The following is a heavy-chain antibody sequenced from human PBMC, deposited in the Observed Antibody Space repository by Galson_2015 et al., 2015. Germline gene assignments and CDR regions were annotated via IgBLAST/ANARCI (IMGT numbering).Heavy chain of an antibody. CDR3: ARELGYSGYD. CDR2: ISTGSSTK. CDR1: GFTFSSYS. Sequence: SLRLSCAASGFTFSSYSMTWVRQAPGKGLEWVSYISTGSSTKHYADSVKGRFSISRDNAKNSLYLRMNSLRDEDTAVYYCARELGYSGYDWGQGTLVTVSS. V-gene: IGHV3-48*02. J-gene: IGHJ4*02. D-gene: IGHD5-12*01.